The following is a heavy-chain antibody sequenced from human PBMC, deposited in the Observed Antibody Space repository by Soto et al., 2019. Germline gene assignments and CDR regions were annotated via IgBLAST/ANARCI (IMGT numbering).Heavy chain of an antibody. J-gene: IGHJ4*02. D-gene: IGHD3-16*02. CDR3: ARDIYVWGSYHNDY. CDR2: ISGYNGDT. CDR1: GYTFTDYG. V-gene: IGHV1-18*01. Sequence: ASVKVSCKASGYTFTDYGISWVRQAPGQGLEWMAWISGYNGDTKYAQNFQDRVTMTTDTSTSTAYMELRSLRSDDTAVYYCARDIYVWGSYHNDYWGQGTQVTVSS.